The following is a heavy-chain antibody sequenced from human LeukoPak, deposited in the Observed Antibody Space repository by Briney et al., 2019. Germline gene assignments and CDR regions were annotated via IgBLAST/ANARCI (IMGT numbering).Heavy chain of an antibody. V-gene: IGHV4-34*01. J-gene: IGHJ4*02. Sequence: ASETLSLTCAVYGGSFRRYYWSWIRQPPGKGLEWIGEINDSGSTNYNPSLKSRVTISVDTSKNQFSLKLSSVTAADTAVYYCARGGVVADYWGQGTLVTVSS. CDR3: ARGGVVADY. D-gene: IGHD3-3*01. CDR2: INDSGST. CDR1: GGSFRRYY.